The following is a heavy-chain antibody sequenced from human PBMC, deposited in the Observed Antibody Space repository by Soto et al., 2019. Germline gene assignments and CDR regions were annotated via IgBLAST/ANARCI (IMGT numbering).Heavy chain of an antibody. CDR2: ISAYNGNT. J-gene: IGHJ3*02. V-gene: IGHV1-18*01. D-gene: IGHD2-2*01. CDR1: GYTFTSYG. CDR3: ASSLYCSSTSCYRSPYDAFDI. Sequence: ASVKVSCKASGYTFTSYGISWVRQAPGQGLEWMGWISAYNGNTNYAQKLQGRVTMTTDTSTSTAYMELRSLRSDDTAVYYCASSLYCSSTSCYRSPYDAFDIWGQGTMVTVSS.